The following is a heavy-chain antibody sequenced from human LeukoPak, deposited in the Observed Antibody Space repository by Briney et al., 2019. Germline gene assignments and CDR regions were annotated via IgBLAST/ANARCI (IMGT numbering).Heavy chain of an antibody. CDR2: IYYTGST. V-gene: IGHV4-39*07. CDR3: ARRTGNVLRYFDWLLSPLGYFDY. CDR1: GGSISTNNHY. D-gene: IGHD3-9*01. Sequence: PSETLSLTCAVSGGSISTNNHYWGWIRRPPGKGPEWIGSIYYTGSTYYNPSLKSRVTISVDTSKNQFSLKLSSVTAADTAVYYCARRTGNVLRYFDWLLSPLGYFDYWGQGTLVTVSS. J-gene: IGHJ4*02.